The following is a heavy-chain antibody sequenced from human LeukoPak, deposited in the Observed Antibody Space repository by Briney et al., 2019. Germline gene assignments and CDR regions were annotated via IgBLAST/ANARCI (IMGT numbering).Heavy chain of an antibody. D-gene: IGHD7-27*01. CDR3: ARRPHNWGFDY. J-gene: IGHJ4*02. V-gene: IGHV4-59*08. CDR2: IYNRGNT. Sequence: SETLSLTCTVSGDSFSSYYWSWIRQPPGKGLEWIGHIYNRGNTHYNPSLKSRVTISVDTSKNQFSLTLNSVAAADTAVFYCARRPHNWGFDYWGQGTLVTVSS. CDR1: GDSFSSYY.